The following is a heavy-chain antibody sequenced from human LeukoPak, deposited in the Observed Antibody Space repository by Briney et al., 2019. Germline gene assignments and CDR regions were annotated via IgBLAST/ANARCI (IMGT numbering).Heavy chain of an antibody. V-gene: IGHV4-39*01. CDR2: IYYSGST. J-gene: IGHJ4*02. CDR3: ARQRETSDY. CDR1: GGSISSSSYY. Sequence: SETLSLTCTVCGGSISSSSYYLGWIRQPPGKGLEWIGSIYYSGSTYYNPSLKSRVTIPVDTSKNQFSLKLSSVTAADTAVYYCARQRETSDYWGQGTLVTVSS.